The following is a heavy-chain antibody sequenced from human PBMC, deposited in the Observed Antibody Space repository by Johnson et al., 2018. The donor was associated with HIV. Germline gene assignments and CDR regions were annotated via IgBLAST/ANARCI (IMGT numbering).Heavy chain of an antibody. CDR1: GFTFSDVW. J-gene: IGHJ3*02. Sequence: QVQLVESGGGFVQPGGSLRLSCAASGFTFSDVWMTWVRQAPGRGLEWVAVTWYDASYKYCTDSVKGRFTISRDNSKNTLYLQMNSLRAEDTAVYYCARDRIPYNWNYEGDAFDIWGQGTMVTVSS. D-gene: IGHD1-7*01. CDR2: TWYDASYK. CDR3: ARDRIPYNWNYEGDAFDI. V-gene: IGHV3-33*08.